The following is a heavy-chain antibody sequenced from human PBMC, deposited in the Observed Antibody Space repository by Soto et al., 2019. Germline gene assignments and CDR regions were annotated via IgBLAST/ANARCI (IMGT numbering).Heavy chain of an antibody. D-gene: IGHD3-22*01. J-gene: IGHJ3*02. CDR3: ASIDSSGLFAFDI. CDR2: IIPIVGTA. CDR1: GGTFSSYA. Sequence: GASVKVSCKASGGTFSSYAISWVRQAPGQGLEWMGGIIPIVGTANYAQKFQGRVTITADESTSTAYMELSSLRSEDTAVYYCASIDSSGLFAFDIWGQGTMVTVSS. V-gene: IGHV1-69*13.